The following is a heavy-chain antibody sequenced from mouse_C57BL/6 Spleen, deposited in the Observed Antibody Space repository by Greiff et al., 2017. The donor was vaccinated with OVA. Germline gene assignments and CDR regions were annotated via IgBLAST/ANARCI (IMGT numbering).Heavy chain of an antibody. V-gene: IGHV5-4*01. J-gene: IGHJ1*03. CDR2: ISDGGSYT. CDR3: ARDEGYYGSSSYWYFDV. CDR1: GFTFSSYA. Sequence: EVHLVESGGGLVKPGGSLKLSCAASGFTFSSYAMSWVRQTPEKRLEWVATISDGGSYTYYPDNVKGRFTISRDNAKNNLYLQMSHLKSEDTAMYYCARDEGYYGSSSYWYFDVWGTGTTVTVSS. D-gene: IGHD1-1*01.